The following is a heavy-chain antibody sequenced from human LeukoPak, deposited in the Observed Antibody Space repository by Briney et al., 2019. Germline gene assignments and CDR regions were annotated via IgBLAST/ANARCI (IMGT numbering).Heavy chain of an antibody. CDR2: IIPIFGTA. D-gene: IGHD5-18*01. V-gene: IGHV1-69*05. CDR1: GGTFSSYA. J-gene: IGHJ4*02. CDR3: ARGASDTAMDYFDY. Sequence: ASVKVSCKASGGTFSSYAISWLRQAPGQGLEWMGGIIPIFGTANYAQKFQGRVTITTDESTSTAYMELSSLRSEDTAVYYCARGASDTAMDYFDYWGQGTLVTVSS.